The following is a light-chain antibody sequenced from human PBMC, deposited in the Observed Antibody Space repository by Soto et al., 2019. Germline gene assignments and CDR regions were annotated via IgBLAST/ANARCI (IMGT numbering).Light chain of an antibody. Sequence: EIVLTQSPATLSLSPGERATLSCRASQTVSSSLAWYQQKPGQAPRLLIYEASNRATGIPARFSGSGSGAYFTLPISSLEPEDFALYYCQQHINLPLTFGGGTKVEIK. CDR1: QTVSSS. V-gene: IGKV3-11*01. J-gene: IGKJ4*01. CDR3: QQHINLPLT. CDR2: EAS.